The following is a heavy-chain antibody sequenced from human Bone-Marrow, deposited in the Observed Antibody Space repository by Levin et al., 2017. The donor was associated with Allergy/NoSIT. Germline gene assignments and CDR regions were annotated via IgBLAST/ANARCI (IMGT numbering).Heavy chain of an antibody. D-gene: IGHD3-10*01. CDR3: AKGGCPMVRGGIRGGRGKNGMDV. V-gene: IGHV3-23*01. J-gene: IGHJ6*02. CDR1: GFTFSAYA. CDR2: ISGPGGTA. Sequence: PGGSLRLSCVASGFTFSAYAMTWVRQAPGKGLDWVSVISGPGGTADYADSVKGRFTISRDNSDNTVYLQMNNLRAEDTAVYYCAKGGCPMVRGGIRGGRGKNGMDVWGQGTTVTVSS.